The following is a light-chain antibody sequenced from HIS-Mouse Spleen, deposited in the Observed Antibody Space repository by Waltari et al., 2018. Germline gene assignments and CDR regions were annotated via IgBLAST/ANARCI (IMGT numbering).Light chain of an antibody. CDR1: SSDVGGYNY. Sequence: QSALTQPASVSGSPGQSITISCTGTSSDVGGYNYVSWYQQHPGKAPKLMIYGVSNRPSGVSNRFSGSKSGNTASLTLSGLQAEDEADYYCSSYTSSSFNVVFGGGTKLTVL. CDR2: GVS. CDR3: SSYTSSSFNVV. V-gene: IGLV2-14*03. J-gene: IGLJ2*01.